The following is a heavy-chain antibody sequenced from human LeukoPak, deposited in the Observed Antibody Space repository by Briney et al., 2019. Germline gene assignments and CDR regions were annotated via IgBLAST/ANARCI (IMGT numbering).Heavy chain of an antibody. CDR2: ISGSGGST. Sequence: GGSLRLSCAASGFTFSNSAMSWVRQAPGKGLERVSAISGSGGSTYYADSVKGRFTISRDNSKNTLYLQMNSLRAEDTALYYCAKSRAMIVVVTLDYWGQGTLVPVSS. D-gene: IGHD3-22*01. J-gene: IGHJ4*02. V-gene: IGHV3-23*01. CDR3: AKSRAMIVVVTLDY. CDR1: GFTFSNSA.